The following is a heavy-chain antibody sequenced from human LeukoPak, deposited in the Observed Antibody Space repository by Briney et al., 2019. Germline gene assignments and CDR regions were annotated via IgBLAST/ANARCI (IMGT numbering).Heavy chain of an antibody. V-gene: IGHV3-33*01. Sequence: GGSLRLSCAASGFPFSTFGMHWVRQAPGKGLEWVAVIWNDGSEKYYVDSVKGRFTISRDNAKNSLYLEMNSLRVEDTAVYYCARDLGHTGYDLYDYWGQGTLVTVSS. CDR3: ARDLGHTGYDLYDY. D-gene: IGHD5-12*01. CDR1: GFPFSTFG. J-gene: IGHJ4*02. CDR2: IWNDGSEK.